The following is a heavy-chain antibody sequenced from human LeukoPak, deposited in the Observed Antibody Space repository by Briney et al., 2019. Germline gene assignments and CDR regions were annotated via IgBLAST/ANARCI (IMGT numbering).Heavy chain of an antibody. CDR1: GFTFSSYW. D-gene: IGHD1-7*01. CDR2: IKEDGSEK. Sequence: PGGSLRLSCAASGFTFSSYWMSWVRQAPGKGLEWVANIKEDGSEKYYVDSVKGRFTISRDNSKNTLYLQMNSLRAEDTAVYYCAAKGAGTPPYWGQGTLVTVSS. J-gene: IGHJ4*02. CDR3: AAKGAGTPPY. V-gene: IGHV3-7*03.